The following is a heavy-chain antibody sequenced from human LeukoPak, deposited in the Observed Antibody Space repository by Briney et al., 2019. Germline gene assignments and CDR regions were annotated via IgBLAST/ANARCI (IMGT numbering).Heavy chain of an antibody. CDR1: GASISGHY. J-gene: IGHJ4*02. CDR3: ARLLQGDFDFWTNTHYYFDF. Sequence: SETLSLTCTVSGASISGHYWSWIRQPPGSGLQWIGDAFQSGNTKYNPSLQSRVTISVDTSKNHLSLQVRSVTAADTAVYYCARLLQGDFDFWTNTHYYFDFWGQGTLVTVSS. D-gene: IGHD3-3*01. CDR2: AFQSGNT. V-gene: IGHV4-59*11.